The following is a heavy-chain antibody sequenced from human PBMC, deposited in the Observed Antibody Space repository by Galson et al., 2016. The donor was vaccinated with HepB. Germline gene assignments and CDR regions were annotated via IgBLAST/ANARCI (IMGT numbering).Heavy chain of an antibody. V-gene: IGHV3-23*01. J-gene: IGHJ6*02. Sequence: SLRLSCAASGFTHTNYAMSWVRQAPGKGLEWVSTINPSGGTTYFADSVKGRFTISRDNSKNTLYLQMNSLRAEDTAVYYCAKGDGSGDYLGYYYYYGLDVWGQGTTVTVSS. CDR2: INPSGGTT. CDR1: GFTHTNYA. CDR3: AKGDGSGDYLGYYYYYGLDV. D-gene: IGHD4-17*01.